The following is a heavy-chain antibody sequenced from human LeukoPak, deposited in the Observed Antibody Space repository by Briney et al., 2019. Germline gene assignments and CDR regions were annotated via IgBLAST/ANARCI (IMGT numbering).Heavy chain of an antibody. J-gene: IGHJ4*02. Sequence: GGSLRLSCAASGFSFSTYALSWVRQAPGKGLEWVSATSGNGAKTYYADSVRGRFTISRDNSKNTLYLQMNSLRAEDTAVYYCARFGGDYDSSGYDYWGQGTLVTVSS. CDR2: TSGNGAKT. D-gene: IGHD3-22*01. CDR1: GFSFSTYA. CDR3: ARFGGDYDSSGYDY. V-gene: IGHV3-23*01.